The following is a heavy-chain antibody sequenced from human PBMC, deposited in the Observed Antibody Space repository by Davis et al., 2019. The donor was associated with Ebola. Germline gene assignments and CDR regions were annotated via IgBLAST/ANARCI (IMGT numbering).Heavy chain of an antibody. CDR1: GFTFSGPA. CDR2: IRSKAKNYAT. CDR3: VGTYDSIDY. Sequence: GESLKTSCAASGFTFSGPAMHWVRQASGKGLEWVGRIRSKAKNYATAYGASVKGRFTISRDDSKNMAYLQMNSLKTEDTAVYYCVGTYDSIDYWGQGTLVTVSS. V-gene: IGHV3-73*01. J-gene: IGHJ4*02. D-gene: IGHD3-22*01.